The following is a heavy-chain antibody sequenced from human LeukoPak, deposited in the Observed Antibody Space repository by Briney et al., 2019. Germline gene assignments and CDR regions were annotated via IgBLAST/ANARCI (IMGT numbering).Heavy chain of an antibody. J-gene: IGHJ6*03. Sequence: GGSLRLSCAASGFTFSSYAMSWVCQAPGQGLEWVSSITSGSSHIYYADSVKGRFTISRDNSKNTLYLQMNSLRAEDTAVYYCAKDFEDYYYYYMDVWGKGTTVTVSS. CDR1: GFTFSSYA. CDR3: AKDFEDYYYYYMDV. V-gene: IGHV3-23*01. D-gene: IGHD3-9*01. CDR2: ITSGSSHI.